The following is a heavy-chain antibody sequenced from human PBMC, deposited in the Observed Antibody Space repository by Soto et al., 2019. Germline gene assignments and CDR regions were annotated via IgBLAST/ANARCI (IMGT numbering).Heavy chain of an antibody. CDR1: GGSFSGYY. CDR2: INHSGST. V-gene: IGHV4-34*01. J-gene: IGHJ5*02. Sequence: SETLSLTCAVYGGSFSGYYWSWIRQPPGKGLEWIGEINHSGSTNYNPSLKSRVTISVDTSKNRFSLKLSSVTAADTAVYYCARGGGYSNYKVAWFDPWGQGTLVTVSS. CDR3: ARGGGYSNYKVAWFDP. D-gene: IGHD4-4*01.